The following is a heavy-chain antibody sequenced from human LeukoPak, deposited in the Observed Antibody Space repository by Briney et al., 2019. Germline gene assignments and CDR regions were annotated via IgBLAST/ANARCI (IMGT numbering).Heavy chain of an antibody. J-gene: IGHJ4*02. CDR2: INPNSGGT. Sequence: ASVKVSCKASGYTFTGYYMHWVRQAPGQGLEWMGWINPNSGGTNYAQKLQGRVTMTTDTSTSTAYMELRSLRSDDTAVYYCARKYSSSWSDFDYWGQGTLVTVSS. CDR1: GYTFTGYY. CDR3: ARKYSSSWSDFDY. D-gene: IGHD6-13*01. V-gene: IGHV1-2*02.